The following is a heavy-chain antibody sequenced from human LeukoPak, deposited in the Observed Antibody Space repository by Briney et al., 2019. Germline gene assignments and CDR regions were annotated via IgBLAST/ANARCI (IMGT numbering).Heavy chain of an antibody. V-gene: IGHV4-59*08. D-gene: IGHD6-13*01. CDR1: GGSISSYY. J-gene: IGHJ6*02. Sequence: SSETLSLTCTVSGGSISSYYWSWIRQPPGKGLEWIGYIYYSGSTNYNPSLKSRVTISVDTSKNQFSLKLSSVTAADTAVYYCARSGIAAAVGVWGMDVWGQGTTVTVSS. CDR3: ARSGIAAAVGVWGMDV. CDR2: IYYSGST.